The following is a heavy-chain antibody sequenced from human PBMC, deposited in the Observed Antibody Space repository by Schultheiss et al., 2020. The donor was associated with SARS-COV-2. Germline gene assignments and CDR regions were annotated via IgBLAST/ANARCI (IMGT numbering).Heavy chain of an antibody. CDR1: GGSISSGSYY. CDR2: IYTSGST. V-gene: IGHV4-61*02. Sequence: SETLSLTCTVSGGSISSGSYYWSWIRQPAGKGLEWIGRIYTSGSTNYNPSLKSRVTISVDTSKNQFSLKLSSVTAADTAVYYCARQVRVWGSYPKYYFDYWGQGTLVTVSS. D-gene: IGHD3-16*02. CDR3: ARQVRVWGSYPKYYFDY. J-gene: IGHJ4*02.